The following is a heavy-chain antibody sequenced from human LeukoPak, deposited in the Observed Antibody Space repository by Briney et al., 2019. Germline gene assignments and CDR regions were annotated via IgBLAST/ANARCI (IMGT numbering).Heavy chain of an antibody. CDR2: IREDGSEK. D-gene: IGHD3-10*01. CDR1: GFTFSGAW. Sequence: GGSLRLSCTASGFTFSGAWMTWVRQAPGKGLEWVANIREDGSEKYYVDSVKGRFTISRDNAKNSLYLQMNSLRAEDTAVYYCARDWVLLWFGEEKGYFDYWGQGTLVTVSS. V-gene: IGHV3-7*01. J-gene: IGHJ4*02. CDR3: ARDWVLLWFGEEKGYFDY.